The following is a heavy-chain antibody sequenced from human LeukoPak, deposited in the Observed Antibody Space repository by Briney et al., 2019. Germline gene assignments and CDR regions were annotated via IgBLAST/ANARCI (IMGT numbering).Heavy chain of an antibody. D-gene: IGHD3-22*01. Sequence: GGTLRLSCAASGFTFSSDGMSWVRQAPGKGLEWVSAISGSGGSTYYADSVKGRFTISRDNSKNTLYLQMNSLRAEDTAVYYCANAYYYDSSGYFPFDYWGQGTLVTVSS. CDR1: GFTFSSDG. J-gene: IGHJ4*02. V-gene: IGHV3-23*01. CDR2: ISGSGGST. CDR3: ANAYYYDSSGYFPFDY.